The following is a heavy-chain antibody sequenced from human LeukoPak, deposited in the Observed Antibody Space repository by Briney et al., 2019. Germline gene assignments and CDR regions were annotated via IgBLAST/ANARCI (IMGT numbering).Heavy chain of an antibody. Sequence: SETLSLTCTVSGCSINRTNYYWGWIRQPPGKGLVWIGNIYYSGRTYYNPSLKNRVTISVDTSKNQFSLMLSSVTAADAAVYYCASIGVNYYSWFDYWGQGTQVTVSS. J-gene: IGHJ4*02. CDR3: ASIGVNYYSWFDY. CDR1: GCSINRTNYY. D-gene: IGHD3-10*01. CDR2: IYYSGRT. V-gene: IGHV4-39*01.